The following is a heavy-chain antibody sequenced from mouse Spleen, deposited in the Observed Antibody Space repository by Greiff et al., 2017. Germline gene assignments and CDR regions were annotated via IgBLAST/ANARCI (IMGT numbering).Heavy chain of an antibody. J-gene: IGHJ2*01. V-gene: IGHV5-15*01. CDR3: ARHRTGTPFDY. Sequence: EVHLVESGGGLVKPGGSLKLSCAASGFTFSDYGMAWVRQAPGKGPEWVAFISNLAYSIYYADTVTGRFTISRENAKNTLYLEMSSLRSEDTAMYYCARHRTGTPFDYWGQGTTLTVSS. CDR2: ISNLAYSI. CDR1: GFTFSDYG. D-gene: IGHD4-1*01.